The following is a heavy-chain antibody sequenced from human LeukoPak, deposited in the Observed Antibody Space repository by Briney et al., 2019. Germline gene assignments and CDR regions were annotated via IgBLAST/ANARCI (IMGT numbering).Heavy chain of an antibody. J-gene: IGHJ6*03. D-gene: IGHD3-3*01. CDR3: ARTNYDFWSGYYLYYYYYMDV. CDR2: IRYDGSNK. CDR1: GFTFSSYG. V-gene: IGHV3-30*02. Sequence: GGSLRLSCAASGFTFSSYGMRWVRQAPGKGLEWVAFIRYDGSNKYYADSVKGRFTISRDNSKTTLYLQMNSLRAEDTAVYYCARTNYDFWSGYYLYYYYYMDVWGKGTTVTVSS.